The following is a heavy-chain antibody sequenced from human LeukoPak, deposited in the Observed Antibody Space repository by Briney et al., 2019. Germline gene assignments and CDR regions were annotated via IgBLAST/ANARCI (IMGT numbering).Heavy chain of an antibody. D-gene: IGHD3-3*01. V-gene: IGHV1-69*01. CDR3: AREVVHEFWSGYYLDY. CDR1: GGTFSSYA. CDR2: IIPIFGTA. Sequence: GSSVKVSCKACGGTFSSYAISWVRHAPGQGREWMGGIIPIFGTANYAQKFQGRVTITADESTSTAYMELSSLRSEDTAVYYCAREVVHEFWSGYYLDYWGQGTLVTVSS. J-gene: IGHJ4*02.